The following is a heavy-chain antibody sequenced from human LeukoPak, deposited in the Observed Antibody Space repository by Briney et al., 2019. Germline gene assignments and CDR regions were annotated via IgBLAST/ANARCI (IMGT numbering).Heavy chain of an antibody. CDR1: GGSFSGYY. V-gene: IGHV4-34*01. CDR2: INHSGST. D-gene: IGHD3-10*01. CDR3: ARVRGLLGDAFDI. J-gene: IGHJ3*02. Sequence: KPSETLSLTCAVYGGSFSGYYWSWIRQPPGKGLEWIGEINHSGSTNYNPSLKGRVTISVDTSKNQFSLKLSSVTAADTAVYYCARVRGLLGDAFDIWGQGTMVTVSS.